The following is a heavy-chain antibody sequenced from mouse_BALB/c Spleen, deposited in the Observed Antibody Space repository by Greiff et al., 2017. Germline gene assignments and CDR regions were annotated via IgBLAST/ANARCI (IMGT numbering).Heavy chain of an antibody. D-gene: IGHD1-2*01. Sequence: QVQLKESAAELARPGASVKMSCKASGYTFTSYTMHWVKQRPGQGLEWIGYINPSSGYTEYNQKFKDKTTLTADKSSSTAYMQLSSLTSEDSAVYYCARKGDYGYYFDYWGQGTTLTVSS. CDR3: ARKGDYGYYFDY. V-gene: IGHV1-4*02. J-gene: IGHJ2*01. CDR2: INPSSGYT. CDR1: GYTFTSYT.